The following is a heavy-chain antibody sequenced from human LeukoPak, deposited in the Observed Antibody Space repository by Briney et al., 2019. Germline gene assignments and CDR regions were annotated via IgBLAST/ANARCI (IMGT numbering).Heavy chain of an antibody. D-gene: IGHD5-12*01. CDR1: GFSVGSGYF. Sequence: KTSETLSLTCAVSGFSVGSGYFWGWIRQPPGKGLEWIGSVHHSGNTYYNPSLKSRVAASVDTSKDQFSLRLNSVTAADTAVYYCARDWWGYSGYDVVDYWGQGTLVTVSS. CDR2: VHHSGNT. J-gene: IGHJ4*02. V-gene: IGHV4-38-2*02. CDR3: ARDWWGYSGYDVVDY.